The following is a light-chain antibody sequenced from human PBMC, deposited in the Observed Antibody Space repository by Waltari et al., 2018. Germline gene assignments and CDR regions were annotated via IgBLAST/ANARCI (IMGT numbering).Light chain of an antibody. J-gene: IGLJ3*02. Sequence: QSALTQEASVSGTVGQTVPLSCSGHSTHVGSYAVRWYQQISHVAPKNVMFANSLPSGIPDRFSGSKSGTTASLTISGLSPEDEADYDCSTWDYSLSAWVFGGGTKLTVL. V-gene: IGLV1-44*01. CDR2: ANS. CDR3: STWDYSLSAWV. CDR1: STHVGSYA.